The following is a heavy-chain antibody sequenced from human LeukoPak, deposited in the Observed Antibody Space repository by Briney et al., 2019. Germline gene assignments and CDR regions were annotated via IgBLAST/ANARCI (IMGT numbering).Heavy chain of an antibody. Sequence: GGSLRLSCAASRITVSANYWNWVRQAPGKGLEWVSVISSGGSTSYADSVKGRFTISRDNSKNTLYLQMNSLRAEDTAVYYCARGWSSSSYFGYWGQGTLVTVSS. J-gene: IGHJ4*02. CDR3: ARGWSSSSYFGY. V-gene: IGHV3-66*01. D-gene: IGHD6-6*01. CDR1: RITVSANY. CDR2: ISSGGST.